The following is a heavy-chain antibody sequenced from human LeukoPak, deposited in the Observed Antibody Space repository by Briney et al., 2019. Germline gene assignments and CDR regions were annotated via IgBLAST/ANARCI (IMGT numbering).Heavy chain of an antibody. V-gene: IGHV4-34*01. Sequence: SETLSLTCALYGGSFSGYYWSWIRQPPGKGLEWIGEINHSGSTNYNPSLKSRVTISVDTSKNQFSLKLSSVTAADTAVYYCARGKRSSTRIVVVVAAIRFDYWGQGTLVTVSS. CDR1: GGSFSGYY. CDR2: INHSGST. CDR3: ARGKRSSTRIVVVVAAIRFDY. J-gene: IGHJ4*02. D-gene: IGHD2-15*01.